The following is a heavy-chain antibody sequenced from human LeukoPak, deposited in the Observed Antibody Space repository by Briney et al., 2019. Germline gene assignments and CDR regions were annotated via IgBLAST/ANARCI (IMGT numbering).Heavy chain of an antibody. D-gene: IGHD3-22*01. Sequence: ASVKVSCKASGYTLTDYYMHWVRQAPGQGLEWMGRINPDSGGTNYAQKFQGRVTMTRDTSISTVYMELSRLRSDDTAVYYCARVGYYESSGYYEYWGQGTLVTVSS. CDR2: INPDSGGT. J-gene: IGHJ4*02. V-gene: IGHV1-2*06. CDR3: ARVGYYESSGYYEY. CDR1: GYTLTDYY.